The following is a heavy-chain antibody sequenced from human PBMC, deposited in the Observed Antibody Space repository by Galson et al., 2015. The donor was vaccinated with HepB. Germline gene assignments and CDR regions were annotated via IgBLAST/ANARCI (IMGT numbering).Heavy chain of an antibody. CDR2: ISYDGSNK. V-gene: IGHV3-30*18. J-gene: IGHJ4*02. D-gene: IGHD1-7*01. CDR3: AKDWRNWNYLGYFDH. Sequence: SLRLSCAASGFTFSSYGMHWVRQAPGKGLEWVAVISYDGSNKYYADSVKGRFTISRDNSKNTLYLQMNSLRAEDTAVYYCAKDWRNWNYLGYFDHWGQGTLVTVS. CDR1: GFTFSSYG.